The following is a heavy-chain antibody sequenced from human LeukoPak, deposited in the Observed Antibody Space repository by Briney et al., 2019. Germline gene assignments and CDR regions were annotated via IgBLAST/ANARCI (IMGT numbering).Heavy chain of an antibody. Sequence: GGSLRLSCTASGFTFGDYALTWVRQAPGKGLEWIGFIRSQVYGGTTEYAASVKDRFTISRDDTKSIAYLQMNSLKTEDTAVYYCTRVLLWFGEFSAFDYWGQGALVTVSS. CDR2: IRSQVYGGTT. V-gene: IGHV3-49*04. J-gene: IGHJ4*02. CDR3: TRVLLWFGEFSAFDY. D-gene: IGHD3-10*01. CDR1: GFTFGDYA.